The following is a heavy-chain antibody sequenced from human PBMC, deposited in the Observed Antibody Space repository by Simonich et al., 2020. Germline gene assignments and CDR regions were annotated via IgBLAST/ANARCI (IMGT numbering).Heavy chain of an antibody. CDR2: RSSYNGNT. D-gene: IGHD2-15*01. CDR3: ARASRGTWWYYYFDY. V-gene: IGHV1-18*01. CDR1: GYTFTSYG. Sequence: QVQLVQSGAEVKKPGASVKVSCKASGYTFTSYGISWVRQAPGQGLEWMGWRSSYNGNTNYGQKLQGRVTMTTDTSTSTAYMELRSLRSDDTAVYYCARASRGTWWYYYFDYWGQGTLVTVSS. J-gene: IGHJ4*02.